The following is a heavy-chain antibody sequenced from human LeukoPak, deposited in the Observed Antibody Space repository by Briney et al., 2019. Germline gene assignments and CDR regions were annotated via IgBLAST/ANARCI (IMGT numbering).Heavy chain of an antibody. D-gene: IGHD3-10*01. CDR1: GGSFSAYY. V-gene: IGHV4-34*01. CDR2: INHSGST. CDR3: ERSFPMVRGRNAFDI. J-gene: IGHJ3*02. Sequence: PSETLSLTCGVYGGSFSAYYWTWIRQPPGKGLEWIGEINHSGSTNYNPSLKSRVTISVDTSKKQFSLNLSSVTAADTAVYYCERSFPMVRGRNAFDIWGQGTMVTVSS.